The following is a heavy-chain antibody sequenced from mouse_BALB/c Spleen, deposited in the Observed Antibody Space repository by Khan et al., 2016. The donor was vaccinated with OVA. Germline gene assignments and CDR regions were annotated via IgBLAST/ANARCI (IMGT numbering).Heavy chain of an antibody. CDR2: IWAGGSK. CDR1: GFSLTDFA. D-gene: IGHD2-10*01. J-gene: IGHJ4*01. Sequence: QVQLKESGPGLVAPSQSLSITCTVSGFSLTDFAVSWIRQPPGKGLEWLGVIWAGGSKYYTSVLKSRLSISKHNSKSQVFLQVYSLPTDDTAMYYCAKDPTYYGMDYWGQGTLVTVSS. V-gene: IGHV2-6-5*01. CDR3: AKDPTYYGMDY.